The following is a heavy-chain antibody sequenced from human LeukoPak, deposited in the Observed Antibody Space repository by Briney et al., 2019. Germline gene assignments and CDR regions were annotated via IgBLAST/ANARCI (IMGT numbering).Heavy chain of an antibody. V-gene: IGHV4-59*01. CDR1: GGSISSYY. J-gene: IGHJ4*02. D-gene: IGHD4-17*01. CDR2: IYYSGST. CDR3: ASVGYGDYV. Sequence: SETLSLTCTVSGGSISSYYWSWIRQPPGKGLEWIGYIYYSGSTNYNPSLKSRVTISVDTSKNQFSLKLSSVTAADTAVYYCASVGYGDYVWGQGTLVTVSS.